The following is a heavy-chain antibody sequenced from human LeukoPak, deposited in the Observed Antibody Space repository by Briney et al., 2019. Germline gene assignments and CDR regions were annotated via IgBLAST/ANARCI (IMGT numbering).Heavy chain of an antibody. CDR2: MYYSGST. CDR1: GGSFSGYY. J-gene: IGHJ6*03. V-gene: IGHV4-34*01. D-gene: IGHD3-10*01. CDR3: ARLRGYYYGSGSRFYYYMDV. Sequence: SETLSLTCAVYGGSFSGYYWSWIRQPPGKGLEWIGSMYYSGSTYYNPSLKSRVTISVDTSKNQFSLKLSSVTAADTAVYYCARLRGYYYGSGSRFYYYMDVWGKGTTVTVSS.